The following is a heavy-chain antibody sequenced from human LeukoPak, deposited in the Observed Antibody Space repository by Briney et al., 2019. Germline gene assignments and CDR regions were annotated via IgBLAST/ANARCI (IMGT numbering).Heavy chain of an antibody. J-gene: IGHJ4*02. CDR3: ARHVTTVTFFDF. CDR1: GGSVSSGVYY. Sequence: PSETLSLTCTVSGGSVSSGVYYWSWIRQPPGKGLEWIGYIYNSGSTYYNPSLKSRLTISEDTSKNQFSLKLSSVTAADTAVYFCARHVTTVTFFDFWGQGTLVTVSS. V-gene: IGHV4-30-4*01. D-gene: IGHD4-11*01. CDR2: IYNSGST.